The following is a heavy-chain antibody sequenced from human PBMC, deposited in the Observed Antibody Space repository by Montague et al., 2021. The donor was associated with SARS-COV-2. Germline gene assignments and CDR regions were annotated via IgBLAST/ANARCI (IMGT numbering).Heavy chain of an antibody. CDR2: IYYTGNT. Sequence: SETLSLTCTVSGGSIRSYFWSWIRQPPGKGLEWIGNIYYTGNTNYNPSLKSRVTMSISMSENQFSLKLNSVTAADTAVYYCARAIGAPENWFDPWGQGTLVTVSS. J-gene: IGHJ5*02. D-gene: IGHD3-16*01. CDR1: GGSIRSYF. CDR3: ARAIGAPENWFDP. V-gene: IGHV4-59*12.